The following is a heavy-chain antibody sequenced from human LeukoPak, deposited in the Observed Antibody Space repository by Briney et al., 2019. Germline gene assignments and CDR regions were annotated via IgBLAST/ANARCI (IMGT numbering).Heavy chain of an antibody. CDR2: IKQDGSEI. CDR1: GFTFSNYW. V-gene: IGHV3-7*04. Sequence: GGFLRLSCAASGFTFSNYWMSWVRLAPGKGREWVANIKQDGSEIYYVDSVKGRFTISRDNAKNSLYLQMNSLRAEDTAVYYCARGDMAAAKYWGQGTLVTVSS. CDR3: ARGDMAAAKY. J-gene: IGHJ4*02. D-gene: IGHD6-13*01.